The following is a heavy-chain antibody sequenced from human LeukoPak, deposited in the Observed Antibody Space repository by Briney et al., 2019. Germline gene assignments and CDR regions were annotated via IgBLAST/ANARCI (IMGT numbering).Heavy chain of an antibody. CDR2: ISASGNTI. Sequence: GGSLRLPCAASGFTFSNHEMDWVRQAPGKGLEWVSYISASGNTIYTDSVRGRFTISRDNARKSVFLQMNSLRAEDTAVYYCARGGSLGYLLNAFDIWGQGTMVTV. V-gene: IGHV3-48*03. CDR3: ARGGSLGYLLNAFDI. J-gene: IGHJ3*02. D-gene: IGHD3-3*01. CDR1: GFTFSNHE.